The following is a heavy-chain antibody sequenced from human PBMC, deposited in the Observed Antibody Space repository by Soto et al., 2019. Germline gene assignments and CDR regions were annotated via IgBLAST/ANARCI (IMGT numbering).Heavy chain of an antibody. D-gene: IGHD6-13*01. CDR2: ISGSGGST. CDR1: GFTFSSYA. J-gene: IGHJ2*01. V-gene: IGHV3-23*01. Sequence: EVQLLESGGGLVQPGGSLRLSCAASGFTFSSYAMSWVRQAPGKGLEWVSAISGSGGSTYYADSVKGRFTISRDNSKNTLYLQMNSLRAEDTAVYYCAKEGAKRAAAGGGYFDLWGRGTLVTVSS. CDR3: AKEGAKRAAAGGGYFDL.